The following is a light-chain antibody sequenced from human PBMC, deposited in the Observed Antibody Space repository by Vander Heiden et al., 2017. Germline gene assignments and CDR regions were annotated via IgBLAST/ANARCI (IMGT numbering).Light chain of an antibody. V-gene: IGKV3-15*01. Sequence: IVITPSPATLSVSPGERATLSCRASQSVSSNLAWYQQKPGQAPRLLIYGASTRATGIPARFSGSGSGTEFTLTISSLQSEDFAVYYCQQYNNWPLTFGGGTKVEIK. J-gene: IGKJ4*01. CDR3: QQYNNWPLT. CDR2: GAS. CDR1: QSVSSN.